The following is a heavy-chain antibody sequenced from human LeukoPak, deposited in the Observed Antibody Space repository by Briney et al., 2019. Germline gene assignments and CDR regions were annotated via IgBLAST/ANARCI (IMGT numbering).Heavy chain of an antibody. D-gene: IGHD5-24*01. CDR1: GGTFSSYA. J-gene: IGHJ4*02. Sequence: SVKVSCKASGGTFSSYAISWVRQAPGQGLEWMGGIIPIFGTANYAQKFQGRVTITADESTSTAYMELSSLRSEDTAVYYCAREVRPSRDGYKFNLGDWGQGTLVTVSS. V-gene: IGHV1-69*13. CDR2: IIPIFGTA. CDR3: AREVRPSRDGYKFNLGD.